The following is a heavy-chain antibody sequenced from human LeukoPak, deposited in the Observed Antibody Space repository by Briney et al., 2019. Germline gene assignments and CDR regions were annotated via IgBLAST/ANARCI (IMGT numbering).Heavy chain of an antibody. CDR1: GYTFTGYY. D-gene: IGHD2/OR15-2a*01. J-gene: IGHJ6*03. CDR3: ARAYSVIDNHDYYYYMDV. Sequence: ASVKVSCKASGYTFTGYYMHWVRQAPGQGLEWMGWINPNSGGTNYAQKFQGRVTMTRDTSISTAYMELSRLRSDDTAVYYCARAYSVIDNHDYYYYMDVWGKGTTVTVSS. CDR2: INPNSGGT. V-gene: IGHV1-2*02.